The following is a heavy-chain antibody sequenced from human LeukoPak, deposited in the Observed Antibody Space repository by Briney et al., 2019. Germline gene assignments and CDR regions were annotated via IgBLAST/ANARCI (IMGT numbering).Heavy chain of an antibody. J-gene: IGHJ4*02. CDR3: ARDLYYYDSSGPPAR. Sequence: GGSLRLSCAASGFTFSSYGMHWVRQAPGKGRGWVAVIWYDGIKKYYADTVKGRFTISRDNSKNTLYLQMNSLRAEDTAVYYCARDLYYYDSSGPPARWGQGTLVTVSS. D-gene: IGHD3-22*01. CDR2: IWYDGIKK. CDR1: GFTFSSYG. V-gene: IGHV3-33*01.